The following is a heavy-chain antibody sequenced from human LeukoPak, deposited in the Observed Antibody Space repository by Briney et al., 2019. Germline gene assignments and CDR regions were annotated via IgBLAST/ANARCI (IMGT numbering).Heavy chain of an antibody. CDR1: GYTFTGYY. CDR2: IYPNSGAT. V-gene: IGHV1-2*02. J-gene: IGHJ4*02. CDR3: GTLLSNGPFDY. Sequence: ASVKVSCKASGYTFTGYYMHWVRQAPGQGLEWMGWIYPNSGATKYAQKFQGRVTMTRDTSISAAYMELSGLRSDDTAVYYCGTLLSNGPFDYWGQGSLVTVSS.